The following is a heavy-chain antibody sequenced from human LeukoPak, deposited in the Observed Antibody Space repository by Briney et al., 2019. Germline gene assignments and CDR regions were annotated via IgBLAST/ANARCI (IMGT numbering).Heavy chain of an antibody. CDR1: GDSTSIYY. Sequence: SETLSLTCTVSGDSTSIYYWSWIRQPPGKGLEWIGYIYYTGSTTYNPSLKSRLTISIDTSKNQFSLNLISLTAADTAVYYCARGRGDSRGTSFDSWGQGTLVTVSS. J-gene: IGHJ4*02. CDR2: IYYTGST. CDR3: ARGRGDSRGTSFDS. V-gene: IGHV4-59*01. D-gene: IGHD3-22*01.